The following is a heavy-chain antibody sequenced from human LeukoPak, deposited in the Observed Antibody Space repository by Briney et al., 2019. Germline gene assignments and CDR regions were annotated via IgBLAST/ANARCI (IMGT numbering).Heavy chain of an antibody. V-gene: IGHV3-30*02. CDR1: GFSFSTYG. Sequence: GGSLRLSCAASGFSFSTYGMHWVRQAPGKGLEWLAFIRFDGTTKYYADSVKGRFTISRDNSKNTLYLQMNSLRTEDTAVYYCAKEINDKYCRGSQNCLFDYWGQGTLVTVSS. D-gene: IGHD2-15*01. CDR2: IRFDGTTK. J-gene: IGHJ4*02. CDR3: AKEINDKYCRGSQNCLFDY.